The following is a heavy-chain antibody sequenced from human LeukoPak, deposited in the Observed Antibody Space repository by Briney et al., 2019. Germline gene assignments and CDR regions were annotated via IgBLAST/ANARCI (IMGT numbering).Heavy chain of an antibody. CDR1: GGSISSYY. Sequence: SETLSLTCTVSGGSISSYYWSWIRQPAGKGLEWIGRIYTSGSTNYNPSLKSRVTMSVDTSKNQFSLKLSSVTAADTAVYYCASRTNYYDSSGRDYYYYMDVWGKGTRSPSP. CDR2: IYTSGST. D-gene: IGHD3-22*01. CDR3: ASRTNYYDSSGRDYYYYMDV. V-gene: IGHV4-4*07. J-gene: IGHJ6*03.